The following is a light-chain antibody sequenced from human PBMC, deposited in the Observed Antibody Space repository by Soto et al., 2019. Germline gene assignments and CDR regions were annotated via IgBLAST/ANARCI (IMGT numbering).Light chain of an antibody. Sequence: QSVLTQPPSVSGAPGQRVTISCTGSSSNIGAHYDVHWYQQLPGTAPKLLIYGNSNRPSGVPDRFSGSKSGTSASLAITGLQAEDEADYYCSSYTSSNSILFGGGTK. V-gene: IGLV1-40*01. CDR1: SSNIGAHYD. J-gene: IGLJ3*02. CDR2: GNS. CDR3: SSYTSSNSIL.